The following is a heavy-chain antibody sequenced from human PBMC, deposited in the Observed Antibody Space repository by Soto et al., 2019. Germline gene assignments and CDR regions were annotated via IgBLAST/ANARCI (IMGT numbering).Heavy chain of an antibody. V-gene: IGHV3-64*01. Sequence: EVQLVESGGGLVQPGGSLRLSCAASGFTFSNYAMDWVRQAPGKVLEYVSGISSNGVGTYYANSVKDRYTISRDNSKNTLYLQMGSLRAEDMAVYYCARREQSDYYYMDVWGKGPRSPSP. CDR3: ARREQSDYYYMDV. J-gene: IGHJ6*03. D-gene: IGHD6-19*01. CDR2: ISSNGVGT. CDR1: GFTFSNYA.